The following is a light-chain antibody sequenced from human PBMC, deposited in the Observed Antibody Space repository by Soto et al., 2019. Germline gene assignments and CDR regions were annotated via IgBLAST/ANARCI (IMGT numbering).Light chain of an antibody. CDR1: QSVRSY. Sequence: EIVWAQSPATLSLSPGERATLSCRSSQSVRSYLAWYQQKPGQAPRLLIYDASNRATGIPARFSGSGSGTDFTLTISSLEPEDFAVYYCQQRSNWPPPITFGQGTRLEIK. CDR3: QQRSNWPPPIT. J-gene: IGKJ5*01. CDR2: DAS. V-gene: IGKV3-11*01.